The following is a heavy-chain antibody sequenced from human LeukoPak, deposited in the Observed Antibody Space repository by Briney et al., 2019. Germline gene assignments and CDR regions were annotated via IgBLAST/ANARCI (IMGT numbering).Heavy chain of an antibody. V-gene: IGHV1-69*05. CDR1: GGTFSSYA. CDR3: ARGRVGSSSRGGYYYMDV. D-gene: IGHD6-6*01. Sequence: SVKVSCKASGGTFSSYAISWVRQAPGQGLEWMGGIIPIFGTANYAQKFQGRVAITTDESTSTAYMELSSLRSEDTAVYYCARGRVGSSSRGGYYYMDVWGKGTTV. CDR2: IIPIFGTA. J-gene: IGHJ6*03.